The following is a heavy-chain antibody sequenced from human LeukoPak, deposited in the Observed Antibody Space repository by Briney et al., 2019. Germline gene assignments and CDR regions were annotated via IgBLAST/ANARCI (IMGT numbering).Heavy chain of an antibody. CDR1: GFTFSSYW. Sequence: GGSLRLSCAASGFTFSSYWMSWVRQAPGKGLEWVANIKQDGSEKYYVDSVKGRFTISRDNAKNSLYLQMNSLRAEDTAVYYCARSTGSYYKYYYYYYMDVWGKGTTVTISS. V-gene: IGHV3-7*01. CDR3: ARSTGSYYKYYYYYYMDV. D-gene: IGHD3-10*01. CDR2: IKQDGSEK. J-gene: IGHJ6*03.